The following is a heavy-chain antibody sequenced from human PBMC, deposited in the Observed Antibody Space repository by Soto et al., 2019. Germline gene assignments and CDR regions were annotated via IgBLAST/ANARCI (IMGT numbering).Heavy chain of an antibody. CDR2: ISSSSSYI. V-gene: IGHV3-21*01. J-gene: IGHJ4*02. Sequence: EMQLVESGGGLVKPGGSLRLSCAASGFTFSTYDLYWVRQAPGKGLEWVSSISSSSSYIYYAESVKGRFSISRDNAMMSLYLHMNSLRAEDTAVYYCARGSWGRSSLIDSWGQGTLVTVSS. CDR1: GFTFSTYD. D-gene: IGHD3-16*01. CDR3: ARGSWGRSSLIDS.